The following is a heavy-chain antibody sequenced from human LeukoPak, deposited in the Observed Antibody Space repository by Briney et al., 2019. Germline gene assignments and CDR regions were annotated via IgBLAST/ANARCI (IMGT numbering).Heavy chain of an antibody. CDR3: AELGITMIGGV. V-gene: IGHV3-21*01. J-gene: IGHJ6*04. CDR2: ITSTSSYI. CDR1: GFTFSSYN. Sequence: GGSLRLSCAASGFTFSSYNMNWVRQAPGKGLEWVSSITSTSSYIYYADSVKGRFTISRDNARNSLYLQMNSLRAEDTAVYYCAELGITMIGGVWGKGTTVTISS. D-gene: IGHD3-10*02.